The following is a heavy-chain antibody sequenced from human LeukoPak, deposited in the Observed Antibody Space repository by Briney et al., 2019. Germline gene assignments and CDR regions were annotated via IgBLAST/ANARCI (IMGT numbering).Heavy chain of an antibody. D-gene: IGHD6-19*01. V-gene: IGHV4-39*01. CDR2: IYYSGST. CDR1: GGSISSSSYY. Sequence: SETLSLTCTVSGGSISSSSYYWGWIRQPPGKGLEWIGNIYYSGSTYYNPSLKSQVTISVDTSKNQFSLKLSSVTAADTAIYYCARLDSSGPNDYWGQGTLVIVSS. CDR3: ARLDSSGPNDY. J-gene: IGHJ4*02.